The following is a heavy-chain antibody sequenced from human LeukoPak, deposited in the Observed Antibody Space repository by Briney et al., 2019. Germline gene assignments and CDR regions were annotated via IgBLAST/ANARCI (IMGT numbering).Heavy chain of an antibody. CDR1: GFTFGDYA. J-gene: IGHJ4*02. D-gene: IGHD2-21*02. Sequence: KPGGSLRLSCTGSGFTFGDYAMSWFRQAPGKGLEWVSFIRSKAYGGITEYAASVKGRFTISRDDSKSIAYLQMISLKTEDTAVYYCTRSQGEAYCGGDCYCYWGQGTLVTVSS. CDR3: TRSQGEAYCGGDCYCY. V-gene: IGHV3-49*05. CDR2: IRSKAYGGIT.